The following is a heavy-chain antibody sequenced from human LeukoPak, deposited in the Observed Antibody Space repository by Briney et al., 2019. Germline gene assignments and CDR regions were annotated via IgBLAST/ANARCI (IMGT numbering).Heavy chain of an antibody. CDR1: GGSISSYY. CDR2: IYTSGST. Sequence: SETLSLTCTGSGGSISSYYWSWIRQPAGKGLEWIGRIYTSGSTNYNPSLKSRVTMSVDTSKNQFSLKLSSVTAADTAVYYCARDRGEDLITGTTNPFDYWGQGTLVTVSS. J-gene: IGHJ4*02. D-gene: IGHD1-7*01. CDR3: ARDRGEDLITGTTNPFDY. V-gene: IGHV4-4*07.